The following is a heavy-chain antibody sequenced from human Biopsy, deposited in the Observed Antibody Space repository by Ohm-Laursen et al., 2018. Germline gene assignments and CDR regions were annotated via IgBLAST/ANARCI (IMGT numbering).Heavy chain of an antibody. D-gene: IGHD3-22*01. J-gene: IGHJ6*02. CDR1: GESFNGYY. CDR3: VRGVDYYDPYHYYALDV. CDR2: INHGGRT. Sequence: TLSLTCTVYGESFNGYYWSWIRQTPGKGLEWIGEINHGGRTNYNPSLKSRVTISVDTSKNQFPLKVRSVTAADTAVYYCVRGVDYYDPYHYYALDVWGQGTTVTVSS. V-gene: IGHV4-34*01.